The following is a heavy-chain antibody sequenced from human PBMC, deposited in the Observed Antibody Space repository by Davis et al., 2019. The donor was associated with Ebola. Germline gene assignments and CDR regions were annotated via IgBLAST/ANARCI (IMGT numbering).Heavy chain of an antibody. CDR3: AILPMTYYDSSGYLPLGY. D-gene: IGHD3-22*01. CDR1: GFTFSSYA. J-gene: IGHJ4*02. Sequence: GGSLRLSCAASGFTFSSYAMSWVRQAPGKGLEWVSAISGSGGSTYYADSVKGRFTISRDNSKNTLYLQMNSLRAEDTAVYYCAILPMTYYDSSGYLPLGYWGQGTLVTVSS. V-gene: IGHV3-23*01. CDR2: ISGSGGST.